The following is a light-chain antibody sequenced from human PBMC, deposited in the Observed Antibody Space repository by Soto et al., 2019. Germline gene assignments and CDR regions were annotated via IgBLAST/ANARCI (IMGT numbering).Light chain of an antibody. J-gene: IGLJ1*01. V-gene: IGLV2-23*02. CDR3: CSSAGSITFV. CDR1: SSDVGGYNL. Sequence: QSVLTQPASVSGSPGQSITISCTGTSSDVGGYNLVSWYQHHPGKAPKLMIYQVSKRPSGVSNRFSGSKSGNTASLTISGLPAEDEAYYYCCSSAGSITFVFGTGTKLTVL. CDR2: QVS.